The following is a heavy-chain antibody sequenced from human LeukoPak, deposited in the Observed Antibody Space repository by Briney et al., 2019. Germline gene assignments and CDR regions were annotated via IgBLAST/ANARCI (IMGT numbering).Heavy chain of an antibody. CDR2: IIPIFGTA. V-gene: IGHV1-69*05. CDR3: ARDILRGDY. CDR1: GGTFSSYA. D-gene: IGHD3-10*01. Sequence: SVKVSCKASGGTFSSYAISWVRQAPGQGLEWMGGIIPIFGTADYAQKLQGRVTMTTDTSTSTAYMELRSLRSDDTAVYYCARDILRGDYWGQGTLVTVSS. J-gene: IGHJ4*02.